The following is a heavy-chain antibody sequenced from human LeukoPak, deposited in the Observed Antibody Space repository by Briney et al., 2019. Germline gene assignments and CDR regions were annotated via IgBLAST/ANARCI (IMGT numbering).Heavy chain of an antibody. CDR2: IRYDGSNK. J-gene: IGHJ3*02. Sequence: PGGSLRLSCAASGFTFSSYGMHWVRQAPGKGLEWVAFIRYDGSNKYYADSVKGRFTISRDNSKNTLYLQMNSVRAEDTAVYYCASLPPYYDSSGYWAFDIWGQGTMVTVSS. CDR3: ASLPPYYDSSGYWAFDI. CDR1: GFTFSSYG. V-gene: IGHV3-30*02. D-gene: IGHD3-22*01.